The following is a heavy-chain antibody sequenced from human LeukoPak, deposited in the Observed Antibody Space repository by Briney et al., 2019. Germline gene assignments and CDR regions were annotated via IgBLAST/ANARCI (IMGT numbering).Heavy chain of an antibody. Sequence: SQTLSLTCTVSGGSISSGDYYWSWIRQPPGKGLEWIGYIYYSGSTYYNPSLKSRVTISVDTSKNQFSLKLSSVTAADTAVYYCARDPLLAAAGTTYWGQETLVTVSS. J-gene: IGHJ4*02. D-gene: IGHD6-13*01. CDR2: IYYSGST. V-gene: IGHV4-30-4*01. CDR3: ARDPLLAAAGTTY. CDR1: GGSISSGDYY.